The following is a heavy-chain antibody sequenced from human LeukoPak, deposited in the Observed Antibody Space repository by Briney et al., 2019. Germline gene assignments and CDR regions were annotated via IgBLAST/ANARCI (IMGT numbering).Heavy chain of an antibody. D-gene: IGHD1-26*01. CDR1: GGSISSYY. V-gene: IGHV4-59*01. CDR2: IYYSGST. Sequence: SETLSLTCTVSGGSISSYYWSWIRQPPGKGLEWIGYIYYSGSTNYNPSLKRRVTISVDTSKNQFSLKLSSVTAADTAVYYCARDIRGSSRYYYYMDVWGKGTTVTVSS. J-gene: IGHJ6*03. CDR3: ARDIRGSSRYYYYMDV.